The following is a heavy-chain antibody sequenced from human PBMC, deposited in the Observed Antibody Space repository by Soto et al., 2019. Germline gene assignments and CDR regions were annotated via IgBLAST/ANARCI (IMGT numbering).Heavy chain of an antibody. J-gene: IGHJ4*02. V-gene: IGHV4-59*01. CDR3: VREAYIGYGHAIDH. CDR1: GVTISTYY. D-gene: IGHD5-12*01. CDR2: NYHSGTT. Sequence: SETLSLTSAVSGVTISTYYWSWIRQPPGKGLEWIGYNYHSGTTNYNPYLKSRVTISVDTSKNQFSLRLTSVTAADTAIYYCVREAYIGYGHAIDHWGQGTLVTVAS.